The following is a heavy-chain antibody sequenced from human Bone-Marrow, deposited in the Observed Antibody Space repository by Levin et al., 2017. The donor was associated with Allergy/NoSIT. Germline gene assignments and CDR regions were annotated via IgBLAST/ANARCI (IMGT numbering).Heavy chain of an antibody. Sequence: SETLSLTCTVSGGSISSSSYYWGWIRQPPGKGLEWIGSIYYSGSTYYNPSLKSRVTISVDTSKNQFSLKLSSVTAADTAVYYCARFTYYDILTGYYVDYWGQGTLVTVSS. J-gene: IGHJ4*02. D-gene: IGHD3-9*01. CDR3: ARFTYYDILTGYYVDY. CDR2: IYYSGST. CDR1: GGSISSSSYY. V-gene: IGHV4-39*07.